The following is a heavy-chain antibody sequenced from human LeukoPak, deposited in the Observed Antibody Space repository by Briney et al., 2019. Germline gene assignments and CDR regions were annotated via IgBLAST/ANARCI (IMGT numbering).Heavy chain of an antibody. CDR3: AREWYRTIPGAFDI. V-gene: IGHV3-30-3*01. CDR1: GFTFSSYA. D-gene: IGHD1-1*01. J-gene: IGHJ3*02. CDR2: ISYDGSNK. Sequence: GRSLRLSCAASGFTFSSYAMHWVRQAPGKGLEWVAVISYDGSNKYYADSVKGRFTISRDNSKNTLYLQMNSLRGEDTAVYYCAREWYRTIPGAFDIWAQETRVTVSS.